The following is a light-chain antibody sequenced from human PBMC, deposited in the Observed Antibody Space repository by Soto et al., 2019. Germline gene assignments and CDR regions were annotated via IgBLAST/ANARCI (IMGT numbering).Light chain of an antibody. V-gene: IGKV1-5*03. J-gene: IGKJ4*01. Sequence: DIQMTHSPSTLSASVGDRVTITCRASQSISSWLAWYQQKPGKAPKLLIYKASSLESGVPSRFSGSGSGTEFTLTISSLQPEDVATYYCQKYNSAPLTFGGGTKVDIK. CDR2: KAS. CDR3: QKYNSAPLT. CDR1: QSISSW.